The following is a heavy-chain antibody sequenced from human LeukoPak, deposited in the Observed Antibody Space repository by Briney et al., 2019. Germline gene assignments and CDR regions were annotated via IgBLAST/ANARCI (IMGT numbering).Heavy chain of an antibody. CDR2: INPSGGST. CDR1: GYTFNNHY. D-gene: IGHD6-19*01. J-gene: IGHJ4*02. V-gene: IGHV1-46*02. Sequence: ASVKLSCKASGYTFNNHYMYWVRHAPRQGLEWMGVINPSGGSTSYAQKFQGRVTMTRDTSTRTVYMEVNSLRSEDTAVYYCARQGTYSSAIGMGYWGQGTLVTVSS. CDR3: ARQGTYSSAIGMGY.